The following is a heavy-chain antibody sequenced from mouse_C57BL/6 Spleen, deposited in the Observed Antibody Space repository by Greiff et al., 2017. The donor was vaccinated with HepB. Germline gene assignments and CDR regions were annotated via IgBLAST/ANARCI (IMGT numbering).Heavy chain of an antibody. CDR2: INPSNGGT. J-gene: IGHJ2*01. D-gene: IGHD3-2*02. CDR1: GYTFTSYW. Sequence: QVQLQQPGTQLVKPGASVKLSCKASGYTFTSYWMHWVKQRPGQGLEWIGNINPSNGGTNYNEKFKSKATLTVDKSSSTAYMQLSSLTSEDSAVYYCARGGGSSGDFDYWGQGTTLTVSS. V-gene: IGHV1-53*01. CDR3: ARGGGSSGDFDY.